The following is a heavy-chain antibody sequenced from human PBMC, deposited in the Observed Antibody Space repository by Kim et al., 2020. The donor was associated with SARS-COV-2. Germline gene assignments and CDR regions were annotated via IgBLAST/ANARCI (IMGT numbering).Heavy chain of an antibody. V-gene: IGHV5-10-1*01. D-gene: IGHD1-1*01. Sequence: NYSPSFQGHVTISADKSISTAYLQWSSLKASDNAMYYCARNPTGLNWFDPWGQGTLVTVSS. CDR3: ARNPTGLNWFDP. J-gene: IGHJ5*02.